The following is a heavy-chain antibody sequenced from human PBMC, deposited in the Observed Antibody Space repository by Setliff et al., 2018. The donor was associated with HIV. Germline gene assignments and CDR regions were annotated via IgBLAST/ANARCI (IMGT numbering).Heavy chain of an antibody. Sequence: LRLSCAASGFTFSDYWMHWVRQAPGKGLVWVSRITADGGSTRYADSVNGRLTISRDNAKNTMYLEMNSLRAEDTAVYYCARDTEMITTTDAFDIWGPGTMVTVSS. D-gene: IGHD3-22*01. J-gene: IGHJ3*02. CDR2: ITADGGST. CDR1: GFTFSDYW. V-gene: IGHV3-74*01. CDR3: ARDTEMITTTDAFDI.